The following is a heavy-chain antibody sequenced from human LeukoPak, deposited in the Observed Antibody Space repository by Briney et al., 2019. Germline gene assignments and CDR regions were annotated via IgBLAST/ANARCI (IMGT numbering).Heavy chain of an antibody. CDR2: INPNSGGT. V-gene: IGHV1-2*02. Sequence: ASVKVSCKASGYTFTGDYMHWVRQAPGQGLEWMGWINPNSGGTSYAQEFQGRVTMTRDTSISTAYMELSRLRSDDTAVYYCAREGTDYGDYVADYWGQGTLVTVSS. CDR3: AREGTDYGDYVADY. D-gene: IGHD4-17*01. CDR1: GYTFTGDY. J-gene: IGHJ4*02.